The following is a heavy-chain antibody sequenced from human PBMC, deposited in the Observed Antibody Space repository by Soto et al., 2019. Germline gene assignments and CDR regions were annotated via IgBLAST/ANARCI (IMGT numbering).Heavy chain of an antibody. Sequence: SVKVSCKASGGTFSSYAISWVRQAPGQGLEWMGGIIPIFGTANYAQKFQGRVTITADESTSTAYMELSSLRSEDTAVYYCARVSGDIVVVPAATQGWGYYYGMDVWGQGTTVTVSS. D-gene: IGHD2-2*01. CDR2: IIPIFGTA. J-gene: IGHJ6*02. CDR1: GGTFSSYA. CDR3: ARVSGDIVVVPAATQGWGYYYGMDV. V-gene: IGHV1-69*13.